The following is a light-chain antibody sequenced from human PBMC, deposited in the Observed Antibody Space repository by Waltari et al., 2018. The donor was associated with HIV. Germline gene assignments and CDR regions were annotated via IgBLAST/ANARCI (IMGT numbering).Light chain of an antibody. J-gene: IGKJ3*01. V-gene: IGKV3-20*01. CDR1: QSVSNRY. CDR2: GAY. CDR3: EQYGSSPFT. Sequence: EIVLTQSPGTLSLSPGERGPLSYRASQSVSNRYLPWYQQKPGQTPRLLIYGAYSRTTGIPDRFSGSGSGTDVTLTIRRLEPEDFAVYYCEQYGSSPFTFGPGTKVDIK.